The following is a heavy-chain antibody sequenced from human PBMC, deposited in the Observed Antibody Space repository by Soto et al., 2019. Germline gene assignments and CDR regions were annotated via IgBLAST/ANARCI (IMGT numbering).Heavy chain of an antibody. V-gene: IGHV4-31*03. CDR3: ARVTAIPPNVRGLEPFDP. J-gene: IGHJ5*02. D-gene: IGHD2-21*02. CDR2: IYYSGST. CDR1: GGSISSGGYY. Sequence: QVQLQESGPGLVKPSQTLSLTCTVSGGSISSGGYYWSWIRQHPGKGLEWIGYIYYSGSTYYNPSLKSRVTISVDTSKNKFSLKLSSVTAAHTAVYYCARVTAIPPNVRGLEPFDPWGKGPLVTVSS.